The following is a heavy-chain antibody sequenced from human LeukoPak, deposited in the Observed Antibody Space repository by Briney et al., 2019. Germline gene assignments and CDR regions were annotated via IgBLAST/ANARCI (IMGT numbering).Heavy chain of an antibody. V-gene: IGHV4-34*01. CDR3: ARGKATTGVWFDY. J-gene: IGHJ4*02. CDR2: INHSGSP. Sequence: SETLSLTCTVSGGSISGYYWSWIRQPPGKGLEWIGEINHSGSPNYNPSLKSRVTISVDTSKNQFSLKLSAVTAADTAVYYCARGKATTGVWFDYWGQGTLVTVSS. CDR1: GGSISGYY. D-gene: IGHD4-23*01.